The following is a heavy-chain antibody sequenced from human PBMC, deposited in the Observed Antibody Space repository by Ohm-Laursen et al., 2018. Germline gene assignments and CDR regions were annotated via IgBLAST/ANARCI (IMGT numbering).Heavy chain of an antibody. CDR1: SVSISSYY. CDR3: ARNGRVAARGGVFFDY. Sequence: GTLSLTCAVSSVSISSYYWTWIRQPPGKGLEWIGYIYYSGSTNYSPSLRSRVTISLDTSKNQFSLKLSSVTAADTAVYYCARNGRVAARGGVFFDYWGQGTLVTVSS. CDR2: IYYSGST. V-gene: IGHV4-59*12. D-gene: IGHD6-13*01. J-gene: IGHJ4*02.